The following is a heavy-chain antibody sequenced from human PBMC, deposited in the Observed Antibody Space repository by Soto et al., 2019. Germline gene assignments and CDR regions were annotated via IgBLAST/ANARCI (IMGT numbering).Heavy chain of an antibody. D-gene: IGHD3-10*01. CDR1: GGSISSDY. CDR2: IHSGST. V-gene: IGHV4-59*08. J-gene: IGHJ4*02. CDR3: ARHDGSRSKDY. Sequence: SEALSLTCTVSGGSISSDYWNWIRQPPGKGLEWIGYIHSGSTTYSASLRSRVTISVDTSKNQFSLKLSSVTAADTAVYFCARHDGSRSKDYWGQGTLVTVSS.